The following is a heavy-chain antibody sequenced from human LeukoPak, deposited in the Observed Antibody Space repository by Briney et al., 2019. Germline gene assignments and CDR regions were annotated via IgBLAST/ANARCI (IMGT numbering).Heavy chain of an antibody. J-gene: IGHJ4*02. Sequence: AGGSLRLSCAASGFSFISYGMHWARQAPGKGLEWVGVISDDGRSKDYADSVKGRFTISRDNSKDTLYLQMNSLRDEDTAVYYCAKRPSDYGDYVSYFDYWGQGTLVTVSS. D-gene: IGHD4-17*01. V-gene: IGHV3-30*18. CDR3: AKRPSDYGDYVSYFDY. CDR2: ISDDGRSK. CDR1: GFSFISYG.